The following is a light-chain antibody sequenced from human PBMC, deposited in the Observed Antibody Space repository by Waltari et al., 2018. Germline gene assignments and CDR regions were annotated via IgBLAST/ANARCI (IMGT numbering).Light chain of an antibody. Sequence: DIVLTQSPDSLAVSLGERATINCKSSQSLVFSSNNKNYLAWYQQKPGQPPKLLITWASTRESGVPDRFSGSGSETDFTITISSLQAEDVAVYYCQQCYTFPYTFGQGTKLEIK. CDR1: QSLVFSSNNKNY. V-gene: IGKV4-1*01. CDR2: WAS. CDR3: QQCYTFPYT. J-gene: IGKJ2*01.